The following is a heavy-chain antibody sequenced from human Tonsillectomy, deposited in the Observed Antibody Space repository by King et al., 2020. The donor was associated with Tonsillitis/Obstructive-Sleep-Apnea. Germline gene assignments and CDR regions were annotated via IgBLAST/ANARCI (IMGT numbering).Heavy chain of an antibody. CDR3: ARDWGGFWSGLDY. CDR2: IYNGGST. V-gene: IGHV3-53*01. D-gene: IGHD3-3*01. Sequence: VQLVESGGGLLQPGGSLRLSCAASGFTVSSNYMSWVRQAPGKGLEWVSVIYNGGSTYYADSVKGRFTISRDNSKNTLYLQMNSLRTEDTAVYYCARDWGGFWSGLDYWGQGTLVTVSS. CDR1: GFTVSSNY. J-gene: IGHJ4*02.